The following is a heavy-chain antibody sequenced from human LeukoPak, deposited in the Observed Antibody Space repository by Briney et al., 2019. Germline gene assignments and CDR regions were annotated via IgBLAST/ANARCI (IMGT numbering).Heavy chain of an antibody. CDR2: IRYDGSIK. V-gene: IGHV3-30*02. J-gene: IGHJ6*03. CDR1: GFTFSNYG. D-gene: IGHD4-17*01. CDR3: AKDSVKVTTVRRVPHYMDV. Sequence: PGGSLRLSCAASGFTFSNYGIHWVRQAPGKGLGWVAFIRYDGSIKYYADSVKGRFTISRDNSKNTLYLQMNSLRAEDTAVYYCAKDSVKVTTVRRVPHYMDVWGKGTTVTISS.